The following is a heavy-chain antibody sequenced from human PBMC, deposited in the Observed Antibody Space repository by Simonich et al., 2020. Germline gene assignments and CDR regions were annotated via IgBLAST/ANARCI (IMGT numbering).Heavy chain of an antibody. CDR3: AREEANGYSSSWNWFDP. Sequence: QVQLVQSGAEVKKPGASVKVSCKASGYTFTGYSMHWVRQAPGQGVEWMEWNNPNRCSTIYAQKFKGKVTMTRDTSISTAYMEQSRLRSDDTAVYYCAREEANGYSSSWNWFDPWGQGTLVTVSS. V-gene: IGHV1-2*02. CDR2: NNPNRCST. D-gene: IGHD6-13*01. J-gene: IGHJ5*02. CDR1: GYTFTGYS.